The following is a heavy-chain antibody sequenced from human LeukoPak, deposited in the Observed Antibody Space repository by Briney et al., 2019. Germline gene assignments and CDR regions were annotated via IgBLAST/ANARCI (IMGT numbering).Heavy chain of an antibody. V-gene: IGHV3-23*01. J-gene: IGHJ4*02. D-gene: IGHD6-19*01. CDR3: AKAYSSGWTGYYFDS. Sequence: GSLRLSCVASGFTFSSYSMNWVRQAPGKGLEWVSAISGSGGSTYYTDSVKGRFTISRDNSKNTLYLQMNSLRAEDTAVYYCAKAYSSGWTGYYFDSWGQGTLVTVSS. CDR2: ISGSGGST. CDR1: GFTFSSYS.